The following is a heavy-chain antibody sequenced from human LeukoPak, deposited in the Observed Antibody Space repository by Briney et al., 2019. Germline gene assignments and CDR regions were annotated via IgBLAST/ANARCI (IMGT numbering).Heavy chain of an antibody. J-gene: IGHJ3*02. CDR1: GGSISSYY. CDR2: ISGSGGST. V-gene: IGHV3-23*01. D-gene: IGHD3-22*01. Sequence: ETLSLTCTVSGGSISSYYWSWIRQPPGKGLEWVSAISGSGGSTYYADSVKGRFTISRDNSKNTLYLQMNSLRAEDTAVYYCAKVQFGYYDSRRNAFDIWGQGTMVTVSS. CDR3: AKVQFGYYDSRRNAFDI.